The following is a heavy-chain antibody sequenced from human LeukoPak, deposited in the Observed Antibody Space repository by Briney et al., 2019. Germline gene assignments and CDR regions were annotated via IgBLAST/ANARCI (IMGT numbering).Heavy chain of an antibody. CDR1: GYSISSGYY. D-gene: IGHD6-13*01. CDR3: ARDLVVAAAGTTWFDP. CDR2: IYHSGST. Sequence: SETLSLTCTVSGYSISSGYYWGWIRPPPGKGLEWIGSIYHSGSTYYNPSLKSRVTISVDTSKNQFSLKLGSVTAADTAVYYCARDLVVAAAGTTWFDPWGQGTLVTVSS. J-gene: IGHJ5*02. V-gene: IGHV4-38-2*02.